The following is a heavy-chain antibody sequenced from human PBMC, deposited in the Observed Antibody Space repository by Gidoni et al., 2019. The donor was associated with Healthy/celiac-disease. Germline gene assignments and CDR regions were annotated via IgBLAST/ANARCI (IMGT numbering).Heavy chain of an antibody. J-gene: IGHJ4*02. D-gene: IGHD3-3*01. CDR1: GFPFSRYA. Sequence: EVQLLESGGGLVQPGGSLRLSVAASGFPFSRYAMGWVRQAPGEGLEWVSAISGSGGSTYYADSVKGRFTISRDNSKNTLYLQMNSLRAEDTAVYYCAKDLRFLKELDYWGQGTLVTVSS. V-gene: IGHV3-23*01. CDR3: AKDLRFLKELDY. CDR2: ISGSGGST.